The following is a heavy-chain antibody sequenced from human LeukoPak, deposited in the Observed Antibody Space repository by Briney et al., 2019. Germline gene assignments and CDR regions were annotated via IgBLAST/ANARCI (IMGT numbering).Heavy chain of an antibody. V-gene: IGHV3-15*01. CDR3: TTDGTYSSGWYYFDY. CDR1: RFTFSNAW. J-gene: IGHJ4*02. Sequence: GGSLRLSCAASRFTFSNAWMSWVRQAPGKGLEWVGRIKSKTDGGTTDYAAPVKGRFTISRDDSKNTLYLQMNSLKTEDTAVYYCTTDGTYSSGWYYFDYWGQGTLVTVSS. D-gene: IGHD6-19*01. CDR2: IKSKTDGGTT.